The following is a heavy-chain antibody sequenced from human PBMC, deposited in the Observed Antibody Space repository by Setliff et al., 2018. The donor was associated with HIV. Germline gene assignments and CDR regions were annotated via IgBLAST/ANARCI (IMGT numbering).Heavy chain of an antibody. J-gene: IGHJ4*02. CDR3: ARGNFNY. V-gene: IGHV4-39*01. CDR2: VYYGGST. D-gene: IGHD3-16*01. CDR1: GDSISSSIYY. Sequence: SETLSLTCAVSGDSISSSIYYWGWIRQPPGRGLEWIGSVYYGGSTYYNPSLKSRVTISVDTSKNQFSLKLSSVTAADTAVYYCARGNFNYWGQGTLVTVSS.